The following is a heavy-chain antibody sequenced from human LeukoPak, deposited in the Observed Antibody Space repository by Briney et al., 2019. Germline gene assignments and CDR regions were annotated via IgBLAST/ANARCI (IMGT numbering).Heavy chain of an antibody. J-gene: IGHJ4*02. D-gene: IGHD6-19*01. V-gene: IGHV1-18*01. CDR2: KSAYNGDR. Sequence: GASGYLSCKASAYTFTSHSNSWERQAHGQGLEWMGLKSAYNGDRKYAQKFQGRVSMTTDASTTTAYMELRSLTSDDTAVYYCARDTSNSSGRYEHFAYWGQGTLVTVSS. CDR1: AYTFTSHS. CDR3: ARDTSNSSGRYEHFAY.